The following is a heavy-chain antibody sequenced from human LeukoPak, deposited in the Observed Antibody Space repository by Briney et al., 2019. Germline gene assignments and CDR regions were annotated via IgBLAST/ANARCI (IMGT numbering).Heavy chain of an antibody. CDR2: ISGSGGST. CDR3: AKDLSQTGAFDI. D-gene: IGHD2/OR15-2a*01. V-gene: IGHV3-23*01. J-gene: IGHJ3*02. CDR1: GFTFSSYA. Sequence: GGSLRLSCAASGFTFSSYAMSWVRPAPGKGLEWVSAISGSGGSTYYADSVKGRFTISRDNSKNTLYLQMNSLRAEDTAVYYCAKDLSQTGAFDIWGQGTMVTVSS.